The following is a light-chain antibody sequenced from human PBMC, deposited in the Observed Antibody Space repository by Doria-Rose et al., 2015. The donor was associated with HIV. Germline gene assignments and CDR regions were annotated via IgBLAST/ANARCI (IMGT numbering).Light chain of an antibody. CDR2: CAS. CDR1: QSLLYTSKNY. J-gene: IGKJ3*01. Sequence: DIRVTQSPESLGMSLGERATLSCKSNQSLLYTSKNYLAWYQQKPGQPPNLLIYCASTRQSGVPARFSGCGSGTDFTLTISSLEAEDVAVYYCQQYYDTPSFGPGTTVDIK. CDR3: QQYYDTPS. V-gene: IGKV4-1*01.